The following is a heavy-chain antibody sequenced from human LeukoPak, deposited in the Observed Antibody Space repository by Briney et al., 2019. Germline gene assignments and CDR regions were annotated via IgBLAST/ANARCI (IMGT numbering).Heavy chain of an antibody. CDR3: ATDYGDYFDY. CDR1: GASISSGTYY. J-gene: IGHJ4*02. CDR2: IYTSDST. Sequence: PSETLSLTCTVSGASISSGTYYWSWIPQPAGKGLEWIGRIYTSDSTNYNPSLKSRVTISVDTSKNQSSLKVNSVTAADTAVYYCATDYGDYFDYWGQGTLVTVSS. V-gene: IGHV4-61*02. D-gene: IGHD4-17*01.